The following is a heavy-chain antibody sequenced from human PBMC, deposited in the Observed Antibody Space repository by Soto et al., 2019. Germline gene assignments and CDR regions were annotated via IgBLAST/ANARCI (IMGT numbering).Heavy chain of an antibody. CDR1: GGTFYNYG. CDR2: IIPVLGVP. CDR3: ANYSSFPAILQWLSRDF. Sequence: SVKVSCKASGGTFYNYGFSWMRQAPGQGLEWMGRIIPVLGVPSYAEKFQGRVTIFADKSTTTVYMDLSNLRSEDTAIYYCANYSSFPAILQWLSRDFWGNGTMVTVSS. J-gene: IGHJ6*04. D-gene: IGHD6-19*01. V-gene: IGHV1-69*04.